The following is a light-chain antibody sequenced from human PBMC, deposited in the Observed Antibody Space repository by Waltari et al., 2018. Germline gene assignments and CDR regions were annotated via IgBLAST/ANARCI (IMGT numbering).Light chain of an antibody. CDR3: QQYGSLPWT. V-gene: IGKV3-20*01. Sequence: EIVLTQSPGTLSLSPGDRATLSGRASESVPSGYLAWYQQKPGQAPRLLIFGASSGATGVPDRFSGSESGTDFTLTISRLEPEDFAVYYCQQYGSLPWTFGQGTKVEIK. CDR1: ESVPSGY. J-gene: IGKJ1*01. CDR2: GAS.